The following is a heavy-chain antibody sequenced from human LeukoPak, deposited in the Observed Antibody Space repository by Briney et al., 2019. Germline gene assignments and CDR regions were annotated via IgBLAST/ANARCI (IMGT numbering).Heavy chain of an antibody. Sequence: PGGSLRLSCAASGFTFSSYGIHWVRQAPGKGLEWVAVIWYDGSNKYYADSVKGRFTISRDNSKNTLYLQMNSLRAEDTAVYYCARDHSSSSPYYYYYYGMDVWGQGTTVTVSS. J-gene: IGHJ6*02. D-gene: IGHD6-6*01. CDR1: GFTFSSYG. V-gene: IGHV3-33*01. CDR2: IWYDGSNK. CDR3: ARDHSSSSPYYYYYYGMDV.